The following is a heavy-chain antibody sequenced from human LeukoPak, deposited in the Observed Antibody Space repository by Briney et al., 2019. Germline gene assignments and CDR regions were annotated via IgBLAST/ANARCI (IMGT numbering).Heavy chain of an antibody. D-gene: IGHD4-11*01. CDR3: ARHYSNYVHFDY. CDR1: GGSISSGSYY. V-gene: IGHV4-61*02. Sequence: PSETLSLTCTVSGGSISSGSYYWSWIRQPAGKGLEWIGRIYTSGSTYYNPSLKSRVTMSVDTSKNQFSLKLSSVTAADTAVYYCARHYSNYVHFDYWGQGTLVTVSS. J-gene: IGHJ4*02. CDR2: IYTSGST.